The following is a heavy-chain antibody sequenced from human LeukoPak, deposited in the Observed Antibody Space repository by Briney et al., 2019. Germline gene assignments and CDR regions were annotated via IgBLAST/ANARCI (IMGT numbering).Heavy chain of an antibody. J-gene: IGHJ3*02. D-gene: IGHD6-13*01. Sequence: PGRSLRLSCAASGFTFSSAVMHWVRQAPGKGLEWVAFIWFDGSNKYYADSVKGRFTISRDNSKNTLYLQMNSLSAEDTAVYYCARGKEQKLYAFDIWGQGTMVTVSS. CDR2: IWFDGSNK. CDR3: ARGKEQKLYAFDI. V-gene: IGHV3-33*08. CDR1: GFTFSSAV.